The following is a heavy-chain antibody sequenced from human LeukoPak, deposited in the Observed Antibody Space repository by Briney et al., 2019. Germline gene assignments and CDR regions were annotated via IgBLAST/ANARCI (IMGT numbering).Heavy chain of an antibody. CDR2: INTEGTDT. Sequence: GGSLRLPCAASGFAFSSLWMHWVRQAPGKGLVWVSIINTEGTDTRYADSVRGRFTISRDNAKNTLYLQMNGPRAEDTAVYYGGRDVGLRLDVWGQGTAVTVSS. CDR1: GFAFSSLW. CDR3: GRDVGLRLDV. J-gene: IGHJ6*02. V-gene: IGHV3-74*01.